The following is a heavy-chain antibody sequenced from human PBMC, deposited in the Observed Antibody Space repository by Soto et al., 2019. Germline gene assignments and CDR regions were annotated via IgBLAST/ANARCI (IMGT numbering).Heavy chain of an antibody. V-gene: IGHV1-69*13. CDR2: IIPIFGTA. D-gene: IGHD3-22*01. Sequence: SVKVSCKASGYTFRSHGITWVRQAPGQGLEWMGGIIPIFGTANYAQKFQGRVTITADESTSTAYMELSSLRSEDTAVYYCASLALQLGAYDSSGYYFDYWGQGTLVTVSS. J-gene: IGHJ4*02. CDR3: ASLALQLGAYDSSGYYFDY. CDR1: GYTFRSHG.